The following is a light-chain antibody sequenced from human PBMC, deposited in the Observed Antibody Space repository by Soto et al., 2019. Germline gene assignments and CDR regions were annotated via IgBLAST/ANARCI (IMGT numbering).Light chain of an antibody. CDR2: LGS. Sequence: DIVMTQSPLSLPVTPGEPASISCRSSQSLLHSDGYNYLDWYLQKPGQSPQLLIYLGSNRASGVPERFSGSGSGTDFTLQISRVEAEDVGVYYCMQALQSPVTFGQGTRLDI. J-gene: IGKJ5*01. CDR1: QSLLHSDGYNY. V-gene: IGKV2-28*01. CDR3: MQALQSPVT.